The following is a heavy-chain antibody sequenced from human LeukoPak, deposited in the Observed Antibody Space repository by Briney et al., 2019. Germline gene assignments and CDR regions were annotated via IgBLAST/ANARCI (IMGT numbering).Heavy chain of an antibody. Sequence: PSQTLSLTCTVSGGSISSGSYYWSWIRQPAGKGLEWIGRIYTSGSTNYNPSLKSRVTISVDTSKNQFSLKLSSVTAADTAVYYCARESEQQLGEIYFDYWGQGTLVTVSS. V-gene: IGHV4-61*02. CDR2: IYTSGST. J-gene: IGHJ4*02. D-gene: IGHD6-13*01. CDR3: ARESEQQLGEIYFDY. CDR1: GGSISSGSYY.